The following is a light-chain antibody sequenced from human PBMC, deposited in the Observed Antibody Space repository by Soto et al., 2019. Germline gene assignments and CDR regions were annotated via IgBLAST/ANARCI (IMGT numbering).Light chain of an antibody. CDR3: QQYHTSSIT. J-gene: IGKJ5*01. Sequence: DIQMTQSPSTLSGSVGDRATITFRCSQTISSWFAWYQQKPGKATKLLIYKESTLERGVPSRFSGTGSGTEFTLSIDSLQPDDFATYSCQQYHTSSITFGQGKRLEIK. CDR1: QTISSW. V-gene: IGKV1-5*03. CDR2: KES.